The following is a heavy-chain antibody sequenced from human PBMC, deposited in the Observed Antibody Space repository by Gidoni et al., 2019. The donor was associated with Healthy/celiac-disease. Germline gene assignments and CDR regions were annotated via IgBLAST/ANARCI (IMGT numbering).Heavy chain of an antibody. J-gene: IGHJ4*02. V-gene: IGHV3-30*18. CDR1: GFTFSSYG. CDR3: AKAYGDYGHRLYY. Sequence: QVQLVESGGGVVQPGRSLRLPCAASGFTFSSYGMHWVRQAPGKGLEWVAVISYDGSNKYYADSVKGRFTISRDNSKNTLYLQMNSLRAEDTAVYYCAKAYGDYGHRLYYWGQGTLVTVSS. CDR2: ISYDGSNK. D-gene: IGHD4-17*01.